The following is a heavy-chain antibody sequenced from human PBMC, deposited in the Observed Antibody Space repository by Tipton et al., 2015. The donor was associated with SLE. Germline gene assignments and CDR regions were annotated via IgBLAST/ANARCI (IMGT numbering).Heavy chain of an antibody. CDR3: ATYYFGSGSLSPPVYHGMDV. CDR1: GGSISSYY. V-gene: IGHV4-59*12. D-gene: IGHD3-10*01. CDR2: IYYSGST. Sequence: TLSLTCTVSGGSISSYYWSWIRQPPGKGLEWIGYIYYSGSTNYNPSLKSRVTISVDTSKNQLSLKVTSVTAADTAVYYCATYYFGSGSLSPPVYHGMDVWGQGTTVTVSS. J-gene: IGHJ6*02.